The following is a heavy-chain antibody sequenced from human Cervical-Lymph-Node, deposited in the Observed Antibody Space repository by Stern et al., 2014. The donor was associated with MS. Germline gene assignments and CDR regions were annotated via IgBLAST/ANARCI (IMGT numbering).Heavy chain of an antibody. CDR1: GYTFTGYY. J-gene: IGHJ4*02. D-gene: IGHD5-24*01. V-gene: IGHV1-2*02. Sequence: VQLVESGAEVKKPGASVKVSCKASGYTFTGYYIHWVRQAPGQGLEWMGWIIPNNGDTNYAQNFQGRVTMTRDTSISTAYMELSRLRSDDTAMYYCAKDGYNYWGQGTLVTVSS. CDR3: AKDGYNY. CDR2: IIPNNGDT.